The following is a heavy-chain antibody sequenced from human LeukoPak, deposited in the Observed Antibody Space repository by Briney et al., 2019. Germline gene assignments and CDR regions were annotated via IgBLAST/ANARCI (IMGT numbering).Heavy chain of an antibody. J-gene: IGHJ3*02. V-gene: IGHV3-30*18. CDR1: GFTFSSYG. D-gene: IGHD6-19*01. CDR3: AKDQGIAVAGTWAFGI. Sequence: GGSLRLSCAASGFTFSSYGMHWVRRAPGKGLEWVAVISYDGSNKYYADSVKGRFTISRDNSKNTLYLQMNSLRAEDTAVYYCAKDQGIAVAGTWAFGIWGQGTMVTVSS. CDR2: ISYDGSNK.